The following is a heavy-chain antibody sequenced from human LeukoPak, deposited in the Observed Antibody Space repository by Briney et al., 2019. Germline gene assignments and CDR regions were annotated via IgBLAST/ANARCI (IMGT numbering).Heavy chain of an antibody. D-gene: IGHD6-19*01. V-gene: IGHV6-1*01. CDR3: AKAVSVAGGYWFDP. Sequence: SQTLSLTCAISGDSVSSNSAAWNWIRQSPSRGLEWLGRTNYRSKWYNDYAVSVKSRIIINPDTSKNQFSLQLNSVTPEDTAVYYCAKAVSVAGGYWFDPWGQGTLVTVSS. CDR1: GDSVSSNSAA. J-gene: IGHJ5*02. CDR2: TNYRSKWYN.